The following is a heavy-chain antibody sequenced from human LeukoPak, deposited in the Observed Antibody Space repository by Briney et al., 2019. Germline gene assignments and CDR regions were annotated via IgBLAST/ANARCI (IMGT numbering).Heavy chain of an antibody. CDR2: ISWKSGSI. J-gene: IGHJ4*02. V-gene: IGHV3-9*01. CDR3: AKGGSPYDFWSGYPDY. D-gene: IGHD3-3*01. Sequence: GGSLRLSCAASGFTFDDYAMPWVRQAPGKGLEWVSGISWKSGSIGYADSVKGRFTISRDNAKNSLYLQMNSLRAEDTALYYCAKGGSPYDFWSGYPDYWGQGTLVTVSS. CDR1: GFTFDDYA.